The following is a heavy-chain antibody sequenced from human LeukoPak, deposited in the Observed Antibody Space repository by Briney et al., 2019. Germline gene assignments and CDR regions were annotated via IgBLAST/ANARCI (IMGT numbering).Heavy chain of an antibody. Sequence: SVKVSCKASGGTFSTYAITWVRQAPGQGLEWMGGIIPIFGTANYAQEFQDRVTITTDASTSTVYMELTSLRSEDTAVYYCARTPQHSYYYYNMDVWGKGTTVTVAS. V-gene: IGHV1-69*05. CDR3: ARTPQHSYYYYNMDV. D-gene: IGHD5-18*01. CDR1: GGTFSTYA. CDR2: IIPIFGTA. J-gene: IGHJ6*03.